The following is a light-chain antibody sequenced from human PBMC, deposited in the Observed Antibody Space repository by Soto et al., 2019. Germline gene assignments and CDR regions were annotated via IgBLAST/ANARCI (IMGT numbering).Light chain of an antibody. J-gene: IGLJ3*02. CDR1: SSNIGSNI. CDR2: NND. Sequence: HSVLSQPHSASGTPGQTVTISCSGRSSNIGSNIVNWYQQLPGTAPKLLIYNNDHRPSGVADRFSGSKSGTSASLAISGLQSEDEADYYCSAWDASLSAILFGGGTKLTVL. V-gene: IGLV1-44*01. CDR3: SAWDASLSAIL.